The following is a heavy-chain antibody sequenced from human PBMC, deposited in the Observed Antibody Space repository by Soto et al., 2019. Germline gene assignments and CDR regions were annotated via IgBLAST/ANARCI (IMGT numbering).Heavy chain of an antibody. Sequence: SETLSLTCTVSGGSISSGGYYWSWIRQHPGKGLEWIGYIYYSGSTYYNPSLKSRVTISVDTSKNQFSLKLSSVTAADTAVYYCARTFITIFGVVTFRYYGMDVWGQGTTVTVSS. CDR2: IYYSGST. J-gene: IGHJ6*02. V-gene: IGHV4-31*03. CDR3: ARTFITIFGVVTFRYYGMDV. CDR1: GGSISSGGYY. D-gene: IGHD3-3*01.